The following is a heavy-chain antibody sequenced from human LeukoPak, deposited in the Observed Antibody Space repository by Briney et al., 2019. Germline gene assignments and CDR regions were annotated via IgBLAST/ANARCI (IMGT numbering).Heavy chain of an antibody. CDR1: GFTFSSYS. D-gene: IGHD3-22*01. CDR2: ISSSSSYI. CDR3: ARGPLYDSSGWCLDY. J-gene: IGHJ4*02. V-gene: IGHV3-21*01. Sequence: PGGSLRLSCAASGFTFSSYSMNWVRQAPGKGLEWVSSISSSSSYIYYADSVKGRFTISRDNAKNSLYLQMNSLRAEDTAVYYCARGPLYDSSGWCLDYWGQGTLVTVSS.